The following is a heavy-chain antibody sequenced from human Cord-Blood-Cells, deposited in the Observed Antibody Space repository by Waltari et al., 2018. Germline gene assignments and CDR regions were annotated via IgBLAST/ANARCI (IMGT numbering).Heavy chain of an antibody. Sequence: QVQLVESGGGVVQPGRSLRLSCAASGFTFSSYGMHWVRQAPGKGLEWVAVIWYDGSNKYYADSVKGRFTISRDNSKNTLYLQMNSLRAEDTAVYYCARVPPGYWYFDLWGRGTLVTVSS. CDR3: ARVPPGYWYFDL. J-gene: IGHJ2*01. V-gene: IGHV3-33*01. CDR2: IWYDGSNK. CDR1: GFTFSSYG.